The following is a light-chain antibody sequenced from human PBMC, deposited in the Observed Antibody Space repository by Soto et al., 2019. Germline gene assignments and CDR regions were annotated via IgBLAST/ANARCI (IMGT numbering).Light chain of an antibody. CDR3: QQCGGSPLFS. CDR1: QSVTSSC. CDR2: TTS. V-gene: IGKV3-20*01. Sequence: EIVLTQSPGTLSLSPGERATLSCTASQSVTSSCLAWYQRRPGRAPRLLIHTTSIRATDIPDRFNGSGSGTDFTLTISRLEPEDSGVYYCQQCGGSPLFSFGPGTRVDI. J-gene: IGKJ3*01.